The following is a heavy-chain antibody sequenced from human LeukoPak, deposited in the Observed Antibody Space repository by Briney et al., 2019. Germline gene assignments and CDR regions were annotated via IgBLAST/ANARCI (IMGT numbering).Heavy chain of an antibody. V-gene: IGHV3-33*01. D-gene: IGHD2-21*02. Sequence: PGRSLRLSCAASGFTFSSYGMHWVRQAPGKGLEWVAVIWYDGSNKYYADSVKGRFAISRDNSKNTLYLQMNSLRAEDTAVYYCARVHDCGGDCYPGHFDYWGPGNLVTVSS. J-gene: IGHJ4*02. CDR1: GFTFSSYG. CDR3: ARVHDCGGDCYPGHFDY. CDR2: IWYDGSNK.